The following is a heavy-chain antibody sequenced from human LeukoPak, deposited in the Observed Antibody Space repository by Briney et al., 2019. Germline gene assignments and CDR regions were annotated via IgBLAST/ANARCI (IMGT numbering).Heavy chain of an antibody. V-gene: IGHV1-18*01. J-gene: IGHJ5*02. D-gene: IGHD1-1*01. CDR3: ARNLQLERRGHNWFDP. Sequence: ASVKVSCKASGYTFTSYGISWVRQAPGQGLEWMGWISAYIGNTNYAQKLQGRVTMTTDTSTSTAYMELRSLRSDDTAVYYCARNLQLERRGHNWFDPWGQRTLVTVSS. CDR1: GYTFTSYG. CDR2: ISAYIGNT.